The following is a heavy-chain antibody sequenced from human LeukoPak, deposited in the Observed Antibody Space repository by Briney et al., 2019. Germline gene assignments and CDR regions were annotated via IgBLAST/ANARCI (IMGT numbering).Heavy chain of an antibody. CDR1: GYTLTELS. D-gene: IGHD2-2*02. CDR2: FDPEDGET. V-gene: IGHV1-24*01. Sequence: ASVKVSCKVSGYTLTELSMHWVRQAPGKGLEWMGGFDPEDGETIYAQKLQGRVTMTTDTSTSTAYMELRSLRSDDTAVYYCARDQSSCYINWGQGTLVTVSS. J-gene: IGHJ4*02. CDR3: ARDQSSCYIN.